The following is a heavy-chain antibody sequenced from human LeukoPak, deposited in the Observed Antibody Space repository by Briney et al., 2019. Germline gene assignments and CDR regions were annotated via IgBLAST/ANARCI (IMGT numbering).Heavy chain of an antibody. CDR3: ARDGSTVTNYYFDY. V-gene: IGHV3-21*01. J-gene: IGHJ4*02. D-gene: IGHD4-11*01. CDR1: GFTFSSYS. CDR2: ISSSSTYI. Sequence: GGSESLSCAASGFTFSSYSMNWVRQAPGKGLEWVSSISSSSTYIYYADSVKGRFTISRDNAKNSLYLQMNSLGAEDTAVYYCARDGSTVTNYYFDYWRQRTLVTVSS.